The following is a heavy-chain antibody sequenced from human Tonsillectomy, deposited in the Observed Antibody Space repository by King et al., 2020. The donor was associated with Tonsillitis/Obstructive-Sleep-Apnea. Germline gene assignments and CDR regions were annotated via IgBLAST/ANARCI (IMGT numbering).Heavy chain of an antibody. CDR2: INHSGST. V-gene: IGHV4-34*01. CDR1: GGSFSTYY. CDR3: ARVYYDFWSGYYGAYRFDS. J-gene: IGHJ5*01. D-gene: IGHD3-3*01. Sequence: VQLQQWGAGLLKPSETLSLSCAVYGGSFSTYYWSWIRQPPGKGLEWIGEINHSGSTNFNPSLKSRVAISIDTSKNQFSLTLRSVTAADTAVYYCARVYYDFWSGYYGAYRFDSWGQGTLVTVSS.